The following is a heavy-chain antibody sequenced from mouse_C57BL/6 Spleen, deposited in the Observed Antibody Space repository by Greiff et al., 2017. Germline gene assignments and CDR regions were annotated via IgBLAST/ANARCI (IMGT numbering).Heavy chain of an antibody. J-gene: IGHJ2*01. CDR1: GYAFSRYW. Sequence: QVQLKQSGAELVKPGASVKISCKASGYAFSRYWMNWVKQRPGKGLEWIGQIYPGDGDTNYNGKFKGKATLTADKSSSTAYMQRSSLTSEDSAVYFCAREGTFITTVVGYFDYWGQGTTLTVSS. D-gene: IGHD1-1*01. V-gene: IGHV1-80*01. CDR2: IYPGDGDT. CDR3: AREGTFITTVVGYFDY.